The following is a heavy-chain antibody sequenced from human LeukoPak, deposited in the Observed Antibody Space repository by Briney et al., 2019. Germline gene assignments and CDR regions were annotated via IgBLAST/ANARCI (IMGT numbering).Heavy chain of an antibody. CDR3: ARSSSTRYYYGMDV. CDR2: IYYSGST. Sequence: SETLSLTCTVSGGSVSSGSYYWSWIRQPPGKGLEWIGYIYYSGSTNYNPSLKSRVTISVDTSKNQFSLKLSSVTAADTAVYYCARSSSTRYYYGMDVWGQGTTVTVSS. CDR1: GGSVSSGSYY. J-gene: IGHJ6*02. V-gene: IGHV4-61*01. D-gene: IGHD1-26*01.